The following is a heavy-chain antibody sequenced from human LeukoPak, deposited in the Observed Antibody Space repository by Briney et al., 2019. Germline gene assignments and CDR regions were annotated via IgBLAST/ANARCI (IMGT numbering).Heavy chain of an antibody. CDR1: GGSISSSNW. CDR2: IYHSGST. CDR3: ATSPRIAAASSFDY. Sequence: GTLSLTCAVSGGSISSSNWWSWVRQPPGKGLEWIGEIYHSGSTNYNPSLKSRVTISVDKSKNQFSLKLSSVTAADTAVYYCATSPRIAAASSFDYWGQGTLVTVSS. V-gene: IGHV4-4*02. D-gene: IGHD6-13*01. J-gene: IGHJ4*02.